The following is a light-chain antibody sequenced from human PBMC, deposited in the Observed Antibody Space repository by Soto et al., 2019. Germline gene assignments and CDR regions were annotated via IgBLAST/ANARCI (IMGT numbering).Light chain of an antibody. CDR1: SSDVGGYDF. CDR3: CSYAGSYTHV. V-gene: IGLV2-11*01. CDR2: DVT. Sequence: QSVLTQPRSVSGSPGQSVTISCTGTSSDVGGYDFVSWFQQYPGKAPKLIIYDVTKGPSGVPDRFSGSKSGNTASLTISGLQTDDEADYYCCSYAGSYTHVFGHGTKVTVL. J-gene: IGLJ1*01.